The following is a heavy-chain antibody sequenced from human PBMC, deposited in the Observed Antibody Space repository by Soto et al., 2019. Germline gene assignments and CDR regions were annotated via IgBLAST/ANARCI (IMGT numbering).Heavy chain of an antibody. V-gene: IGHV1-2*02. Sequence: ASVKVSCKASGYTFTGYFMHWVRQAPGEGLEWMGWINPNSGATKYAPKFQGRVTMTRDTSNRTAYLELSRLTSDDTAVYYCARGGGTTLAPLPWGQGSPVTVSS. CDR2: INPNSGAT. CDR3: ARGGGTTLAPLP. J-gene: IGHJ5*02. D-gene: IGHD3-16*01. CDR1: GYTFTGYF.